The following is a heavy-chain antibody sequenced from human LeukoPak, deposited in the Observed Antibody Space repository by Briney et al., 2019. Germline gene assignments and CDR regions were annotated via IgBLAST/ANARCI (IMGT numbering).Heavy chain of an antibody. CDR2: IYSGGRT. J-gene: IGHJ6*03. V-gene: IGHV3-53*01. CDR3: ARDGLGIAAAGTYYYYYMDV. CDR1: GFTVSSNY. Sequence: GGSLRLSCAASGFTVSSNYMSWVRQAPGKGLEWVSVIYSGGRTHYADSVKGRFTISRDNSKNTLYLQMNSLRAEDTAVYYCARDGLGIAAAGTYYYYYMDVWGKGTTVTVSS. D-gene: IGHD6-13*01.